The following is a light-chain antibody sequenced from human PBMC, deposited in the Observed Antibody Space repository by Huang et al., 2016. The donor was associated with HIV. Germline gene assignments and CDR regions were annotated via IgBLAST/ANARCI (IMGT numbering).Light chain of an antibody. CDR1: QSVRSN. Sequence: EIVMTQSPATLSVSPGERATLSCRASQSVRSNLAWYQQKPGQAPRILSYGASTRATGIPARFSGSGSGTEFTLTISSLQSEDFAVYYCQQYNNWPPLTFGGGTKVEIK. V-gene: IGKV3-15*01. J-gene: IGKJ4*01. CDR3: QQYNNWPPLT. CDR2: GAS.